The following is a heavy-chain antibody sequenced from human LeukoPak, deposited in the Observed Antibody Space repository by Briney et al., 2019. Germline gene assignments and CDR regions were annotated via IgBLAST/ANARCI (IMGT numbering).Heavy chain of an antibody. CDR2: IYYTGST. V-gene: IGHV4-59*01. D-gene: IGHD6-19*01. CDR3: ARALGLYNPFDY. CDR1: GVSISNSY. Sequence: SETLSLTCTVSGVSISNSYWSWIRQPPGKGLEWIGYIYYTGSTAYNPSLKSRVSISVDTSKNQFSLKMSSVTAADTAVYYCARALGLYNPFDYWGQGTLVTVSS. J-gene: IGHJ4*02.